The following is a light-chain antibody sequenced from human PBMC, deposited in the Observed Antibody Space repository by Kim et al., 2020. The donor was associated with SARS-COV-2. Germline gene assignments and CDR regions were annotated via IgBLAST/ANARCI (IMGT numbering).Light chain of an antibody. Sequence: PGQSITISCTGTSSDVAIYKYDSWYQQHQGKAPKLMIYDVSKRPSGVSNRFSGSKSGNTASLTISGLQAEDEADYYCSSYTTTSTLFGGGTQLTVL. CDR3: SSYTTTSTL. V-gene: IGLV2-14*04. J-gene: IGLJ2*01. CDR1: SSDVAIYKY. CDR2: DVS.